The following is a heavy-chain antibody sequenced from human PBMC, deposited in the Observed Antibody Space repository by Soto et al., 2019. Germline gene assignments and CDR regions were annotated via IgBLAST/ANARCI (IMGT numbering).Heavy chain of an antibody. J-gene: IGHJ4*02. CDR3: ARRGSGSYYDY. CDR2: ISGSGDST. CDR1: GFTFSSYA. Sequence: EVQLLESGGGLVQPGGSLRLSCAASGFTFSSYAMRWVRQAPGKGLEWVSAISGSGDSTYYADSVKGRFTISRDNSKNTVSLQMTSLRGEDTAVYYCARRGSGSYYDYWGQGTLVTVSS. D-gene: IGHD1-26*01. V-gene: IGHV3-23*01.